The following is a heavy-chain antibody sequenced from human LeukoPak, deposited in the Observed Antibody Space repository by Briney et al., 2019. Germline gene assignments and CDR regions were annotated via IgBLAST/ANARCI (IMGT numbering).Heavy chain of an antibody. CDR2: IKQDGSEK. D-gene: IGHD3-10*01. V-gene: IGHV3-7*03. Sequence: GGSLRLSCAASGFIFSSYWMNWVRQAPGKGLEWVANIKQDGSEKYYVDSVKGRFTISRDNAKNSLYLQMNSLRAEDTALYYCAKDIRHYYGSGTPGFDYWGQGTLVTVSS. CDR1: GFIFSSYW. J-gene: IGHJ4*02. CDR3: AKDIRHYYGSGTPGFDY.